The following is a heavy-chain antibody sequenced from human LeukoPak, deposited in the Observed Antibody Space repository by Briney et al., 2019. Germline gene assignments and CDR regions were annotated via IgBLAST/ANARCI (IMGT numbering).Heavy chain of an antibody. V-gene: IGHV4-34*01. CDR2: INHSGST. D-gene: IGHD3-9*01. J-gene: IGHJ4*02. CDR3: ARHRRAYFDWLLYFDY. Sequence: SETLSLTCAVYGGSFSGYYWSWIRQPPGKGLEWSGEINHSGSTNYNPSLKSRVTISVDTSKNQFSLKLSSVTAADTAVYYCARHRRAYFDWLLYFDYWGQGTLVTVSS. CDR1: GGSFSGYY.